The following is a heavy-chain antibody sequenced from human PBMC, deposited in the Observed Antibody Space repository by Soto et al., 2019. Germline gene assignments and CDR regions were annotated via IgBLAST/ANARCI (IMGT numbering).Heavy chain of an antibody. D-gene: IGHD2-2*01. J-gene: IGHJ6*03. CDR2: INHSGST. V-gene: IGHV4-34*01. Sequence: PSETLSLTCAFYGWSFSGYYWSWIRQPTGKGLEWIGEINHSGSTNYNPSLKSRVTISVDTSKNQFSLKLSSVTAADTAVYYCARGKYGERYYYYYYYMDVWGKGTTVTVSS. CDR1: GWSFSGYY. CDR3: ARGKYGERYYYYYYYMDV.